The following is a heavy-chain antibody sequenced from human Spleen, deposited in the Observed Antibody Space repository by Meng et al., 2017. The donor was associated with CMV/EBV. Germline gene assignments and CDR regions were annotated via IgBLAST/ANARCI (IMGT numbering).Heavy chain of an antibody. CDR2: ISSSSSYM. Sequence: GGSLRLSCAASGFTFSNAWMSWVRQAPGKGLEWVSSISSSSSYMFYADSVKGRFSISRDNAKNSLYLQMNSLRAEDTAVYYCARDRSAYNIFDYWGQGTLVTVSS. V-gene: IGHV3-21*01. D-gene: IGHD3-10*01. CDR1: GFTFSNAW. CDR3: ARDRSAYNIFDY. J-gene: IGHJ4*02.